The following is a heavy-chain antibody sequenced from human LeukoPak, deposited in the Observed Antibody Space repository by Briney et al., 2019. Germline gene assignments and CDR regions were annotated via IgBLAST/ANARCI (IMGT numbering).Heavy chain of an antibody. J-gene: IGHJ4*02. CDR3: ARGRKAVVVGATGY. V-gene: IGHV1-2*02. CDR2: INPNSGGT. CDR1: GYTFTSYG. D-gene: IGHD1-26*01. Sequence: ASVKVSCKASGYTFTSYGISWVRQAPGQGLEWMGWINPNSGGTNYAQKFQGRATMTRDTSISTAYMELSRLRSDDTAVYYCARGRKAVVVGATGYWGQGTLVTVSS.